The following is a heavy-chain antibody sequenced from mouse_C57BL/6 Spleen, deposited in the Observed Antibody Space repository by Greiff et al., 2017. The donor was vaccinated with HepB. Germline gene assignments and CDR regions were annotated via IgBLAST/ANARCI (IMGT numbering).Heavy chain of an antibody. V-gene: IGHV1-72*01. CDR2: IDHNSDGT. J-gene: IGHJ3*01. CDR1: GYTFTSYW. Sequence: VQLQQPGAELVKPGASVKLSCKASGYTFTSYWMHWVKQRPGRGLEWIGRIDHNSDGTKYNEKFKRKATLTVDKPSSTAYMQLSSLTSEDSAVYYCARMEDYGNYRFAYWGQGTLVTVSA. CDR3: ARMEDYGNYRFAY. D-gene: IGHD2-1*01.